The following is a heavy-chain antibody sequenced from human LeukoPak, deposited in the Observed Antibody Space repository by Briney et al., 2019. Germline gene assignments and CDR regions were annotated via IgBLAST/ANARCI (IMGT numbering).Heavy chain of an antibody. CDR3: ARGRNGFFDY. CDR1: GFTFSASW. Sequence: GGSLRLSCAASGFTFSASWMHWVRQAPGKGLVWVSQINSDGGRTRYADSVKGRLTISRDNAKNTVYLQMNSLRTDDTAMYYCARGRNGFFDYWGHGTLVTVSS. CDR2: INSDGGRT. J-gene: IGHJ4*01. V-gene: IGHV3-74*01. D-gene: IGHD5-24*01.